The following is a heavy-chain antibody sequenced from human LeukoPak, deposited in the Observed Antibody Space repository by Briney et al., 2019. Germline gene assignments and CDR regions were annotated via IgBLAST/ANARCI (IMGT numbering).Heavy chain of an antibody. V-gene: IGHV4-30-4*08. Sequence: SETLSLTCTVSGGSISSGDYYWRWIRQPPGKGLEWIGYIYYSGSAYYNPSLKSRLTISVDTSKNQFSLKLSSVTAADTAVYYCARQNSEYDILTGYLYGRWFDPWGQGTLVTVSS. J-gene: IGHJ5*02. D-gene: IGHD3-9*01. CDR3: ARQNSEYDILTGYLYGRWFDP. CDR2: IYYSGSA. CDR1: GGSISSGDYY.